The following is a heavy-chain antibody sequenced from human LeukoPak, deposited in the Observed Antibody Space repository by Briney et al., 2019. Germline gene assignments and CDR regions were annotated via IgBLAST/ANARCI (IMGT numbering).Heavy chain of an antibody. J-gene: IGHJ5*02. Sequence: PSETLSLTCAVYGGSFSDYYWSWIRQPPGKGLEYIGEINHSGSTNYNPSLKSRVTISVDTSKNQFSLKLSSVTAADTAVYYCARLDIGDSGNPNWFDPWGQGTLVTVSS. D-gene: IGHD5-12*01. V-gene: IGHV4-34*01. CDR1: GGSFSDYY. CDR3: ARLDIGDSGNPNWFDP. CDR2: INHSGST.